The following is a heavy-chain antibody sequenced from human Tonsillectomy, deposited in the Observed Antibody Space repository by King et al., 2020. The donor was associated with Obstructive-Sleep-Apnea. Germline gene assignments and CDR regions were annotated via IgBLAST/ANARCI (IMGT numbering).Heavy chain of an antibody. D-gene: IGHD3-9*01. V-gene: IGHV3-7*03. CDR3: ARDRTYYDILTGYYTGYYFDY. CDR1: VFTFSIYW. J-gene: IGHJ4*02. CDR2: IKQDGSEK. Sequence: VQLVESGGGLVQPGGSLRLSCAASVFTFSIYWMSWVRQAPGKGLEWVANIKQDGSEKYYVDSVKGRFTISRDNATNSLYLQMNSLRAEDTAVYYCARDRTYYDILTGYYTGYYFDYWGQGTLVTVSS.